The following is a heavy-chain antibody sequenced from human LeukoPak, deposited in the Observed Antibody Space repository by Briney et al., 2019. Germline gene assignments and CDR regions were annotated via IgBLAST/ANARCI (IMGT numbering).Heavy chain of an antibody. CDR2: IYYSGST. D-gene: IGHD3-16*01. V-gene: IGHV4-59*08. J-gene: IGHJ5*02. CDR1: GGSISSYY. CDR3: ARQPVTPPYVWGSYGWFDP. Sequence: SETLSLTCTVSGGSISSYYWSWIRQPPGKGLEWIGYIYYSGSTNYNPSLKSRVTISVDTSKNQFSLKLSSVTAADTAVYYCARQPVTPPYVWGSYGWFDPWGQGTLVTVSS.